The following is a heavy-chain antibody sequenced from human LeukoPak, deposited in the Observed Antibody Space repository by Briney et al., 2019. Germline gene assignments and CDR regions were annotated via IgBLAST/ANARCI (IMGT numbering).Heavy chain of an antibody. Sequence: PSETLSLTCTVSGGSISSSSYYWGWIRQPPGKGLEWIGSIYYSGSTYYNPSLKSRVTISVDTSKNQFSLKLSSVTAADTAVYYCAREDGGKGFDYWGQGTRVTVSS. CDR3: AREDGGKGFDY. V-gene: IGHV4-39*07. D-gene: IGHD4-23*01. CDR2: IYYSGST. J-gene: IGHJ4*02. CDR1: GGSISSSSYY.